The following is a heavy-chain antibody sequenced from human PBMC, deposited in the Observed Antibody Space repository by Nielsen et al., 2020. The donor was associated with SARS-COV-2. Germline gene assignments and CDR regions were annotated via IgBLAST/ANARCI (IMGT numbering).Heavy chain of an antibody. CDR2: INWGAGST. V-gene: IGHV3-43D*03. D-gene: IGHD6-13*01. J-gene: IGHJ4*02. CDR1: GFTFDDYT. Sequence: GESLKISCSASGFTFDDYTMHWVRQPPGKGLEWVSLINWGAGSTYYADSVKGRFTISRDNRQNSLYLQMNSLRAEDTALYYCAKGYSRSWSTFDYWGRGTLVTVSS. CDR3: AKGYSRSWSTFDY.